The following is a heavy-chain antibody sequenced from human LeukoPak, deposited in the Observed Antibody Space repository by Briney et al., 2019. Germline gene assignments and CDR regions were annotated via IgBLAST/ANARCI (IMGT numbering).Heavy chain of an antibody. CDR2: ISGSGGRT. V-gene: IGHV3-23*01. CDR3: AKWARYCTNGVCYYFDY. CDR1: GFTFNNYA. J-gene: IGHJ4*02. Sequence: PGGSLRLSCAASGFTFNNYAMNWVRQAPGKGLEWVSSISGSGGRTYYADSVKGRFTISRDNSKNTLYLQMNSLRAEDTAVYYCAKWARYCTNGVCYYFDYWGQGTLVTVSS. D-gene: IGHD2-8*01.